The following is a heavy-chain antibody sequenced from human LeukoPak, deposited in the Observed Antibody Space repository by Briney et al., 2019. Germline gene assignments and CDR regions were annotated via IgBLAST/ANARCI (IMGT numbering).Heavy chain of an antibody. CDR3: ARDSGSGYSDY. CDR2: ISSSSSYI. Sequence: GGSLRLSCAASGFTFRSYAMTWVRQAPGKGLEWVSSISSSSSYIYYADSVKGRFTISRDNAKNSLYLQMNSLRAEDTAVYYCARDSGSGYSDYWGQGTLVTVSS. J-gene: IGHJ4*02. CDR1: GFTFRSYA. V-gene: IGHV3-21*01. D-gene: IGHD3-22*01.